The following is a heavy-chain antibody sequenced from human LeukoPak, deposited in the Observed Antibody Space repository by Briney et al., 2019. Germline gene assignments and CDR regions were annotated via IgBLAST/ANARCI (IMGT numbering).Heavy chain of an antibody. CDR2: ISGTGGTT. CDR3: ARGARDSSSWWDEYYFDY. Sequence: PGGSLRLSCAASGFTFSSNAMCRVRQAPGKGLEWVSLISGTGGTTYYADSVKGRFTISRDNSKNTLYLQMNSLRAEDTAEYYCARGARDSSSWWDEYYFDYWGQGTLVTVSS. V-gene: IGHV3-23*01. D-gene: IGHD6-13*01. CDR1: GFTFSSNA. J-gene: IGHJ4*02.